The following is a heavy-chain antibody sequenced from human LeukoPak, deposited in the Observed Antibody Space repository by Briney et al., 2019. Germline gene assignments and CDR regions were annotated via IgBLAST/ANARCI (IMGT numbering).Heavy chain of an antibody. J-gene: IGHJ4*02. Sequence: GGSLRLSCAASGFTFSSYAMPWVRQAPGKGVEWVAVISYDGSNKYYADSVKGRFTISRDNSKNTLYLQMNSLRAEDTAVYYCARDYCSGGSCYYFDYWGQGTLVTVSS. D-gene: IGHD2-15*01. CDR1: GFTFSSYA. CDR3: ARDYCSGGSCYYFDY. V-gene: IGHV3-30*04. CDR2: ISYDGSNK.